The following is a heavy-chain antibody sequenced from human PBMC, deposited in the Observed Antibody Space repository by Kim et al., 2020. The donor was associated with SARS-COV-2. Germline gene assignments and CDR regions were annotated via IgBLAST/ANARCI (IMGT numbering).Heavy chain of an antibody. CDR2: LYFGGTT. CDR3: ARQRHPKYYGLDV. Sequence: SETLSLTCTVSGGSIGSFYWSWIRQSPGKGLEWIGTLYFGGTTNYNPSLKSRVTISLDTSKNPFSLKLTSLTAADTAIYYCARQRHPKYYGLDVWGQGTTVTVSS. V-gene: IGHV4-59*01. J-gene: IGHJ6*02. CDR1: GGSIGSFY.